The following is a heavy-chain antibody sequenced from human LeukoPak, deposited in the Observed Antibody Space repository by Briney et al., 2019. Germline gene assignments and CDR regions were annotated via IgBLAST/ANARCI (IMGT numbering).Heavy chain of an antibody. CDR3: ARATDFWSGYNRPYFDY. D-gene: IGHD3-3*01. J-gene: IGHJ4*02. CDR2: INPNSGGT. Sequence: GASVKVSCKASGYTFTGYYMHWVRQAPGQGFEWMGWINPNSGGTNYAQKFQGRVTMTRDTSIGTAYMELSRLRSDDTAVYYCARATDFWSGYNRPYFDYWGQGTLVTVSS. CDR1: GYTFTGYY. V-gene: IGHV1-2*02.